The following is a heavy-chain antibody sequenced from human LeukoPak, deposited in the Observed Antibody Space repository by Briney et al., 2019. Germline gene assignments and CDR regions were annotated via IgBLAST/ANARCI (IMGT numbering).Heavy chain of an antibody. Sequence: SETLSLTCTVSGGSISSGSYYWSWIRQPAGKGLEWIGRIYTSGSTNYNPSLKSRVTISVDTPKNQFSLKLSSVTAADTAVYYCARNRWLLSGFDYWGQGTLVTVSS. J-gene: IGHJ4*02. CDR1: GGSISSGSYY. CDR2: IYTSGST. D-gene: IGHD3-22*01. CDR3: ARNRWLLSGFDY. V-gene: IGHV4-61*02.